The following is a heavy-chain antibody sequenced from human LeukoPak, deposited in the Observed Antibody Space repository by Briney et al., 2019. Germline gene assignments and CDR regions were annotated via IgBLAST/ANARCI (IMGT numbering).Heavy chain of an antibody. D-gene: IGHD2-21*01. CDR2: ISWNSGSI. CDR3: AKESLIRTNGFDY. J-gene: IGHJ4*02. V-gene: IGHV3-9*01. Sequence: GGSLRLSCAASGFTFSSYAMSWVRQAPGKGLEWVSGISWNSGSIGYADSVEGRFTISRDNAKNSLYLQMNSLRAEDTALYYCAKESLIRTNGFDYWGQGTLVTVSS. CDR1: GFTFSSYA.